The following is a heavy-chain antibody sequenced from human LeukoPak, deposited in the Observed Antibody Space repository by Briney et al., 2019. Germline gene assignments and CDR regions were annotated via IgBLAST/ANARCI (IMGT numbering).Heavy chain of an antibody. Sequence: SETLSLTCTVSGDSITSYYWTWLRQPPGKGLEWIGYMYHSGTTSNNPSLKSRVTISVDTSKNQFSLKVRSVTAADTAVYYCARGLGWGATIFDYWGQGALVTVSS. D-gene: IGHD1-26*01. CDR3: ARGLGWGATIFDY. CDR2: MYHSGTT. J-gene: IGHJ4*02. V-gene: IGHV4-59*01. CDR1: GDSITSYY.